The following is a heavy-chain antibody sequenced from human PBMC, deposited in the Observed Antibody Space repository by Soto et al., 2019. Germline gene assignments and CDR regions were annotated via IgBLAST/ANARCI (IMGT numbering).Heavy chain of an antibody. V-gene: IGHV1-69*02. Sequence: QVQLVQSGAEVKKPGSSVKVSCKASGGTFSSYTISWVRQAPGQGLEWMGRIIPILGIANYAQKFQGRVTITADKSTSTAYMELSSLRSQDTAVYYCARAMVRGLWFDPWGQGTLVTVSS. D-gene: IGHD3-10*01. CDR1: GGTFSSYT. CDR3: ARAMVRGLWFDP. CDR2: IIPILGIA. J-gene: IGHJ5*02.